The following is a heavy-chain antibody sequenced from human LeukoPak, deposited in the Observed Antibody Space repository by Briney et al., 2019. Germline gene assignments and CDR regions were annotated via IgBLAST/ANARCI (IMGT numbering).Heavy chain of an antibody. CDR3: ARATLDN. V-gene: IGHV3-53*01. J-gene: IGHJ4*02. CDR2: IYSGGST. CDR1: GFTVSSDY. Sequence: PGGSLRLSCAPSGFTVSSDYTSWVRQAPGKGLEWVSVIYSGGSTNYADSVRARFTISRDNSKNTVYLQMNSLRVEDTAVYYCARATLDNWGQGTLVTVSS.